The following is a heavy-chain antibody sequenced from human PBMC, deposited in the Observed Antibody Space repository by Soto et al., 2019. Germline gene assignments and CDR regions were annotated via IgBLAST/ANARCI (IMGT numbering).Heavy chain of an antibody. CDR2: IFSNDEK. Sequence: QVTLKESGPVLVKPTETLTLTCTVSGFSLSNARMGVSWIRQPPGKALEWLAHIFSNDEKSYSTSLKSRLTISKDTSKSQVVLTMTNMDPVDTATYYCARIPKTAMVSYYFDYWGQGTLVTVSS. D-gene: IGHD5-18*01. J-gene: IGHJ4*02. CDR1: GFSLSNARMG. CDR3: ARIPKTAMVSYYFDY. V-gene: IGHV2-26*01.